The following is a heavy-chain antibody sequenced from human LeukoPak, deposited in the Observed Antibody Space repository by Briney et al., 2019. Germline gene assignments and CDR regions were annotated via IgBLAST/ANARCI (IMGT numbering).Heavy chain of an antibody. CDR1: GGSFSGYY. J-gene: IGHJ4*02. CDR3: ARVTGYMIEDYFDY. Sequence: SETLSLTCAVYGGSFSGYYWSWVRQPPGKGLEWIGKIYDSGSTKYSPSLKSRVTRSVDTSKNQFSLKLRSVTAADTAVYYCARVTGYMIEDYFDYWGQGTLVTVSS. CDR2: IYDSGST. D-gene: IGHD3-22*01. V-gene: IGHV4-34*01.